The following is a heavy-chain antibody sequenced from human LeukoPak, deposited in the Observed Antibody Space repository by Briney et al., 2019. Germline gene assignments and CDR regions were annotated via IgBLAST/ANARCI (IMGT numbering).Heavy chain of an antibody. Sequence: PGGSLRLSCAASGFTFSSYAMHWVRQAPGKGLEWVAVISYDGSNKYYADSVKGRFTIFRDNSKNTLYLQMNSLRAEDTAVYYCARDRASSGWYYFDYWGQGTLVTVSS. CDR1: GFTFSSYA. CDR2: ISYDGSNK. J-gene: IGHJ4*02. CDR3: ARDRASSGWYYFDY. D-gene: IGHD6-19*01. V-gene: IGHV3-30*04.